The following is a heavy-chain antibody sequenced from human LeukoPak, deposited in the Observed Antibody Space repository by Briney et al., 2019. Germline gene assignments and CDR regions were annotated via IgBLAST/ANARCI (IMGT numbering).Heavy chain of an antibody. Sequence: GASVTVSCKASGYTFTSYYMHWVRQAPGQGLAWMGIINPSGGSTSYAQKFQGRVTMTRDTSTSTVYMELSSLRSEDTAVYYCASGTGTTTAFDIWGQGTMVTVSS. CDR3: ASGTGTTTAFDI. V-gene: IGHV1-46*01. J-gene: IGHJ3*02. D-gene: IGHD1-7*01. CDR2: INPSGGST. CDR1: GYTFTSYY.